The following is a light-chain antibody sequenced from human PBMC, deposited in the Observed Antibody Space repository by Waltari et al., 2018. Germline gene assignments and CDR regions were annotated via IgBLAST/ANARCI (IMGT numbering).Light chain of an antibody. V-gene: IGKV3-20*01. J-gene: IGKJ1*01. CDR1: QSVSKY. Sequence: EIVLTQSPGTLSLSPGERATLPCRASQSVSKYLAWYHQKPCHAPRLLIYAAYTRATGIPDRVIGSGWGTDFSRTISRLEPEDFAVYYGQKYGTLPATFGQGTKVQMK. CDR3: QKYGTLPAT. CDR2: AAY.